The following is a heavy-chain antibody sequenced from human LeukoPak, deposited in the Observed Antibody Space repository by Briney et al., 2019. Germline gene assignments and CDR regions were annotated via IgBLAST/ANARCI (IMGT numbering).Heavy chain of an antibody. D-gene: IGHD5-24*01. J-gene: IGHJ4*02. CDR2: IIPIFGTA. CDR3: ARDRADGYNQIDN. Sequence: SVKVSCKASGGTFSSYAISWVRQAPGQGLEWMGGIIPIFGTANYAQKFQGRVTITADESTSTAYMELSSLRDEDTALYYCARDRADGYNQIDNWGQGTLVTVSS. V-gene: IGHV1-69*13. CDR1: GGTFSSYA.